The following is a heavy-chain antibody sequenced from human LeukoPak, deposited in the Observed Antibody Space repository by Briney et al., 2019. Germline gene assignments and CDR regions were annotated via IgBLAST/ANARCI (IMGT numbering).Heavy chain of an antibody. CDR1: GGSISSGGYY. Sequence: SETLSLTCTVSGGSISSGGYYWSWICQHPGKGLEWIGCIYYSGSTYYNPSLKSRVIISVDTSKNQFSLKLSSVTAADTAVYYCARDSLYYFDYWGQGTLVTVSS. CDR2: IYYSGST. D-gene: IGHD4-11*01. J-gene: IGHJ4*02. V-gene: IGHV4-31*03. CDR3: ARDSLYYFDY.